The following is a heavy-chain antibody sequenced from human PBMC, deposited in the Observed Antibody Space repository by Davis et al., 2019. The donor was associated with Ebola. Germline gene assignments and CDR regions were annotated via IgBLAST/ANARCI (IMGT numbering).Heavy chain of an antibody. Sequence: PSETLSLTCAVYGGSFNDYYWAWIRQSPGQGLEWLGEINHRGKARYNTALKSRVTMSIDTSKMQFSLRLTSVTAADTAVYYCAREMNGNSDYYHYYHMDVWGKGTTVTVSS. J-gene: IGHJ6*03. V-gene: IGHV4-34*01. CDR2: INHRGKA. CDR3: AREMNGNSDYYHYYHMDV. D-gene: IGHD1-7*01. CDR1: GGSFNDYY.